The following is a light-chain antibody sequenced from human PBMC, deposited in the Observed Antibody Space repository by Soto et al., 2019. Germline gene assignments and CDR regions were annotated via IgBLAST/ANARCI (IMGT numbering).Light chain of an antibody. CDR3: QQRSNWPF. J-gene: IGKJ4*01. CDR1: QSVSSY. V-gene: IGKV3-11*01. CDR2: DAS. Sequence: EIVLTQSPATLSLSPGERATIYCRASQSVSSYLAWYQQKPGQAPRLLIYDASNRATGIPARFSGSGSGTDFTLTISSLEPEDFAVYYCQQRSNWPFFGGGTKV.